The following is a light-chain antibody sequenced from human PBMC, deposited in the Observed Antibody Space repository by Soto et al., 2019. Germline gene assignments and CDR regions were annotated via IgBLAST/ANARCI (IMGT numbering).Light chain of an antibody. V-gene: IGLV2-23*01. Sequence: QSALTQPASVSGSPGQSITISCTGTSSDVGSYNLVSWYQQHPGKAPKLMIYEGSKRPSGVSNRLSGSKSGNTASLTISGLQAEDEADYYCCAYAGSREGVVFGGGTKLTVL. CDR3: CAYAGSREGVV. CDR2: EGS. J-gene: IGLJ2*01. CDR1: SSDVGSYNL.